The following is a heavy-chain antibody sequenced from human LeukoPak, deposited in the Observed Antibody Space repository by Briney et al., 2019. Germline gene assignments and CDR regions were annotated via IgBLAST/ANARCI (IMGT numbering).Heavy chain of an antibody. CDR1: GYTFTGYY. Sequence: ASVKVSCKASGYTFTGYYMHWERQAPGQGLEWMGRINPNSGGTNYAQKFQGRVTMTRDTSISTAYMELSRLRSDDTAVYYCARAVIVGATAIDYWGQGTLVTVSS. CDR2: INPNSGGT. J-gene: IGHJ4*02. D-gene: IGHD1-26*01. CDR3: ARAVIVGATAIDY. V-gene: IGHV1-2*06.